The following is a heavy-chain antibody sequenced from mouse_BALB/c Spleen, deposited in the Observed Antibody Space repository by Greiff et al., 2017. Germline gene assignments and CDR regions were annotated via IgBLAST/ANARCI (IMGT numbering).Heavy chain of an antibody. D-gene: IGHD2-10*02. CDR1: GFTFSSYG. J-gene: IGHJ4*01. Sequence: EVQLVESGGDLVKPGGSLKLSCAASGFTFSSYGMSWVRQTPDKRLEWVATLSSGGSYTYYPDSVKGRFTLSRDNAKNTLYLQMSSLKSEDTAMYYCARQKGYGNFFRDDWGQGTSVTVSS. CDR2: LSSGGSYT. CDR3: ARQKGYGNFFRDD. V-gene: IGHV5-6*01.